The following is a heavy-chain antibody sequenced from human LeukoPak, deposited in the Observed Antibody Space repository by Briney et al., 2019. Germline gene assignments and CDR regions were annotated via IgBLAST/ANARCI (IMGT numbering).Heavy chain of an antibody. CDR3: ARAQLGYCSSCREWYMDV. D-gene: IGHD2-2*01. CDR1: GFTFSSYS. Sequence: PGGSLRLSCAASGFTFSSYSMNWVRQALGKGLEWVSSISSSSSYIYYADSVKGRFTISRDNAKNSLYLQMNSLRAADTAVYYCARAQLGYCSSCREWYMDVWGKGTTVIVSS. CDR2: ISSSSSYI. J-gene: IGHJ6*03. V-gene: IGHV3-21*01.